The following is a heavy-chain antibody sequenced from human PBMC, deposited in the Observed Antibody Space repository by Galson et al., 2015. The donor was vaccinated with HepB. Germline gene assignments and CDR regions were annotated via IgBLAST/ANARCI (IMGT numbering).Heavy chain of an antibody. CDR1: GFTFSDYY. CDR3: ARDPPQLAVTTSSRWFDP. D-gene: IGHD4-17*01. CDR2: ISSSGSTI. J-gene: IGHJ5*02. V-gene: IGHV3-11*01. Sequence: SLRLSCAASGFTFSDYYMSWIRQAPGKGLEWVSYISSSGSTIYYADSVKGRFTISRDNAKNSLYLQMNSLRAEDTAVYYCARDPPQLAVTTSSRWFDPWGQGTLVTVSS.